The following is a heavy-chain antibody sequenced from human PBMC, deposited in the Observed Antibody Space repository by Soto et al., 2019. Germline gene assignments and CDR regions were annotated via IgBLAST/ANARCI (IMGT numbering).Heavy chain of an antibody. D-gene: IGHD3-22*01. Sequence: PGGSLRLSCAASGFTFSDYYMSWIRQAPGKGLEWVSYISSSSSYTNYADSVKGRFTISRDNAKNSLYLQMNSLRAEDTAVYYCARSYYYDSSGYFIDPWGQGTLVTVSS. V-gene: IGHV3-11*03. J-gene: IGHJ5*02. CDR3: ARSYYYDSSGYFIDP. CDR1: GFTFSDYY. CDR2: ISSSSSYT.